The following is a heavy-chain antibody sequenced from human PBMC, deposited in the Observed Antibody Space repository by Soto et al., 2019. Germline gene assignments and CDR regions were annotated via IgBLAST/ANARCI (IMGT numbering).Heavy chain of an antibody. CDR3: ANGLAAAGTGRYYGMDV. CDR1: VFTFSSYA. D-gene: IGHD6-13*01. CDR2: ISGSGGST. V-gene: IGHV3-23*01. Sequence: GGSLRLSCAASVFTFSSYAMSWVRQAPGKGLEWVSAISGSGGSTYYADSVKGRFTISRDNSKNTLYLQMNSLRAEDTAVYYCANGLAAAGTGRYYGMDVWGQGTTVTVSS. J-gene: IGHJ6*02.